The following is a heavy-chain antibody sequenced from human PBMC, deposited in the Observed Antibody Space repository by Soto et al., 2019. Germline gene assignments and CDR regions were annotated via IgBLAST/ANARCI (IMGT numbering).Heavy chain of an antibody. J-gene: IGHJ4*02. CDR1: GFMFSAYW. CDR2: IHGDGGKI. Sequence: EVQLVESGGGLVQPGGSLRLSCAASGFMFSAYWMSWVRQAPGKGLEWVANIHGDGGKIYYVDSVKGRFTISRDNAKRSLYLQMNSLRAEDTAVYYCARDFYGGYTYGPGDYWAQGALVAVSS. V-gene: IGHV3-7*01. CDR3: ARDFYGGYTYGPGDY. D-gene: IGHD5-18*01.